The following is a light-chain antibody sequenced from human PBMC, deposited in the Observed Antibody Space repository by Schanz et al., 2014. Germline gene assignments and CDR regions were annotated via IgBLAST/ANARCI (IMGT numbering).Light chain of an antibody. CDR3: SSYTGSTTPRV. Sequence: QSVLTQPASVSGSPGQSITISCTGTSSDVGSYNLVSWYQHHPGKAPKLMIYEGSKRPSGVSNRFSGSGSGNTASLTISGLQPEDEADYYCSSYTGSTTPRVFGGGTKLTVL. J-gene: IGLJ3*02. CDR1: SSDVGSYNL. CDR2: EGS. V-gene: IGLV2-14*02.